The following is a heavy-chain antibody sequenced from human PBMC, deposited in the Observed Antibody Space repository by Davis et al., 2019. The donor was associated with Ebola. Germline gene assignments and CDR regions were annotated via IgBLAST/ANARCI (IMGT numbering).Heavy chain of an antibody. D-gene: IGHD2-15*01. V-gene: IGHV3-21*04. J-gene: IGHJ6*02. CDR3: DARPCRGNTCYTWGEDV. CDR1: GFTFSSYA. CDR2: ISSSSSYI. Sequence: PGGSLRLSCTASGFTFSSYAMNWVRQAPGKGLEWVSSISSSSSYIYYADSVKGRFTISRDNSKNTLYLQMNSLRAEDTAVYYCDARPCRGNTCYTWGEDVWGQGTTVTVSS.